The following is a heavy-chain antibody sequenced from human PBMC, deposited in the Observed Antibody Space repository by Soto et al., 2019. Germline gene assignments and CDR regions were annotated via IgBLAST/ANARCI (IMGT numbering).Heavy chain of an antibody. J-gene: IGHJ4*02. CDR3: TTPEGRGGQNFDY. V-gene: IGHV3-15*01. CDR2: IKSKTDGGTT. D-gene: IGHD3-10*01. CDR1: GFTFSNAW. Sequence: PGGSLRLSCAASGFTFSNAWMSWVRQAPGKGLEWVGRIKSKTDGGTTDYAAPVKGRFTISRDDSKDTLYLQMNSLKTEDTAVYHCTTPEGRGGQNFDYWGQGTLVTVSS.